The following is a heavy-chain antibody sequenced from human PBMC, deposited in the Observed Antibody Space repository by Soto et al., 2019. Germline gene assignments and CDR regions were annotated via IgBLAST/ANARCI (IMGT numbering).Heavy chain of an antibody. Sequence: EVQLVESGGDLVQPGGSLRLSCAASGFTFSSHWMHWVRRVPGKGLVWVSHINTDGGITGYADSVKGRFTISRDNAKNTPYLQMNSLRVADTSVYYCTREAGYCSRTSCYRRAFDSWGQGTMVTVSS. J-gene: IGHJ3*02. D-gene: IGHD2-2*01. CDR2: INTDGGIT. V-gene: IGHV3-74*01. CDR3: TREAGYCSRTSCYRRAFDS. CDR1: GFTFSSHW.